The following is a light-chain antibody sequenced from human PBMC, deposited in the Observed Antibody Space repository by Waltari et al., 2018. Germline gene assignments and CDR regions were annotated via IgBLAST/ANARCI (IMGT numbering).Light chain of an antibody. J-gene: IGKJ1*01. CDR1: QRLVHSDGNTY. CDR2: KVS. V-gene: IGKV2-30*02. CDR3: MQGTHWPRT. Sequence: DAVMTQSPVSLPVTLGKSASISCRSSQRLVHSDGNTYLNLFQQRPCQSPSRLIYKVSRRDSGGPDRFSGRGSVTDFTLKISRVEAEYVGTYYCMQGTHWPRTFGQGTKVEIK.